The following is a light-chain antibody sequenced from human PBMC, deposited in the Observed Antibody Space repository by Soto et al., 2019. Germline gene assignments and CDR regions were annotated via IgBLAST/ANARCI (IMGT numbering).Light chain of an antibody. Sequence: QSALTQPPSASGSPGQSVTISCTGTSSDVGGYNYVSWYQQHPGKAPKLMIYEVSKRPSGVPDRFSGSKSGNTASLTVSVLQEEDEADYYCSSYAGSNNGVFGGGTKLTVL. CDR1: SSDVGGYNY. CDR2: EVS. V-gene: IGLV2-8*01. CDR3: SSYAGSNNGV. J-gene: IGLJ3*02.